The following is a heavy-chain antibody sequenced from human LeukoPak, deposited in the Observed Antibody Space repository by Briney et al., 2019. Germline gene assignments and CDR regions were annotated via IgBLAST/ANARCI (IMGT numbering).Heavy chain of an antibody. Sequence: EASVKVSCKASGYTFTYRYLHWVRQAPGQALEWMGWITPFNGNTNYAQKFQDRVTITRDRSMSTAYMELSSLRSEDTAVYYCAAGGPDYVYGMDVWGQGTTVTVSS. D-gene: IGHD4-17*01. J-gene: IGHJ6*02. V-gene: IGHV1-45*02. CDR2: ITPFNGNT. CDR1: GYTFTYRY. CDR3: AAGGPDYVYGMDV.